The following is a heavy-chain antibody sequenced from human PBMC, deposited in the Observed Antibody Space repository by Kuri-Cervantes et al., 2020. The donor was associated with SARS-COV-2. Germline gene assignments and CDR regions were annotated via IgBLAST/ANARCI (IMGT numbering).Heavy chain of an antibody. CDR1: GYSISSGYY. J-gene: IGHJ6*04. CDR2: IYHSGST. V-gene: IGHV4-38-2*02. CDR3: ARDRYDQMDV. D-gene: IGHD3-3*01. Sequence: SETLSLTCTVSGYSISSGYYWGWIRQPPGKGLERIGSIYHSGSTYYNPSLKSRVTISVDTSKNQFSLKLSSVTAADTAVYYCARDRYDQMDVWGKGTTVTVSS.